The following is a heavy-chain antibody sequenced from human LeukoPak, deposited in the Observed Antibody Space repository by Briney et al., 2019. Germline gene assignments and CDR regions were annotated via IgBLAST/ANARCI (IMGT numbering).Heavy chain of an antibody. CDR2: INHSGST. CDR1: GGSFSGYY. D-gene: IGHD3-22*01. CDR3: ARAPAYDRIDY. J-gene: IGHJ4*02. Sequence: SETLSLTCAVYGGSFSGYYWTWIRQPPEKGLEWIGEINHSGSTNYNPSLKSRVTISVDTSKNQFSLKLSSVTAADTAVYYCARAPAYDRIDYWGQGTLVTVPS. V-gene: IGHV4-34*01.